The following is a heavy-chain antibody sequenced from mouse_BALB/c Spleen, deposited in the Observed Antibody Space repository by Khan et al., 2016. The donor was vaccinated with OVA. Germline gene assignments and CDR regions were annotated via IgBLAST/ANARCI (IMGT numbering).Heavy chain of an antibody. CDR3: ARWAYRYDRYCDV. D-gene: IGHD2-14*01. J-gene: IGHJ1*01. CDR1: GDSITSGF. CDR2: ISSSGAT. V-gene: IGHV3-8*02. Sequence: EVQLQESGPSLVKPSQTLSLTCSVAGDSITSGFWNWIRKFPGNKLEYMGYISSSGATYYSPSLKSRISITRDTSNNQYYLQLNSVTTEDTATYYCARWAYRYDRYCDVWGAGTTVTVTS.